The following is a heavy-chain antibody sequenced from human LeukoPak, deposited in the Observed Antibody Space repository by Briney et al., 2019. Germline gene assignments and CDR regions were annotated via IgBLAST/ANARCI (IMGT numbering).Heavy chain of an antibody. J-gene: IGHJ4*02. CDR3: ARLGVGYCSGGSCYAANKYFDY. D-gene: IGHD2-15*01. CDR2: IYYSGST. Sequence: SETLSLTCTVSGXSISSYYWSWIRQPPGKGLEWIGYIYYSGSTNYNPSLKSRVTISVDTSKNQFSLKLSSVTAADTAVYYCARLGVGYCSGGSCYAANKYFDYWGQGTLVTVSS. V-gene: IGHV4-59*01. CDR1: GXSISSYY.